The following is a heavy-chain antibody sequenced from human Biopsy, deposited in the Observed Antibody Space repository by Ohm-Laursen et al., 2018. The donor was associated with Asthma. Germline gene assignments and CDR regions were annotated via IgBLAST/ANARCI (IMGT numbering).Heavy chain of an antibody. CDR3: AGAYGGSFFSGSFDI. J-gene: IGHJ3*02. D-gene: IGHD4-23*01. V-gene: IGHV3-53*01. CDR2: IYSGGGT. CDR1: GFTVSTNG. Sequence: SLRLSCAASGFTVSTNGMSWVRQPPGKGLEWVSVIYSGGGTYYADSVQGRVTISRDNSKNTLSLQMNSLRAEDTAVYYCAGAYGGSFFSGSFDIRGQGTMVTVSS.